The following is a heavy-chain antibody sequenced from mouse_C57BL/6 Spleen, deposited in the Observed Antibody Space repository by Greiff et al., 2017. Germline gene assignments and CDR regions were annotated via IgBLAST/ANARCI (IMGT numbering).Heavy chain of an antibody. D-gene: IGHD2-3*01. CDR1: GYTFTDYY. V-gene: IGHV1-26*01. Sequence: VQLQQSGPELVKPGASVKISCKASGYTFTDYYMNWVKQSHGKSLEWIGDINPNNGGTSYNQKFKGKATLTVDKSSSTAYMELRSLTSEDSAVYYCASLYDGYHSYWYFDVWGTGTTVTVSS. J-gene: IGHJ1*03. CDR3: ASLYDGYHSYWYFDV. CDR2: INPNNGGT.